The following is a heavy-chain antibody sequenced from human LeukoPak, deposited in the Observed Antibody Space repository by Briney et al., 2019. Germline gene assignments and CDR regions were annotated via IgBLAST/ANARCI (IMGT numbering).Heavy chain of an antibody. Sequence: ASVKVSCKASGYTFTGYYMHWVRQAPGQGLEWMGWINPNSGGTNYAQKFQGRVTMTRDTSISTAYMELSRLRSDDTAVYYCARDSSGYYDSSGYDNPDYWGQGTLVTVSS. CDR3: ARDSSGYYDSSGYDNPDY. J-gene: IGHJ4*02. CDR2: INPNSGGT. D-gene: IGHD3-22*01. V-gene: IGHV1-2*02. CDR1: GYTFTGYY.